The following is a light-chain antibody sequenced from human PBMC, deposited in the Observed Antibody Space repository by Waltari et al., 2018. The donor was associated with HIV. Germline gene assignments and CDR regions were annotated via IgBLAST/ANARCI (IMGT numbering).Light chain of an antibody. CDR3: QQYFNDPHT. CDR2: NTF. V-gene: IGKV1-NL1*01. J-gene: IGKJ4*01. CDR1: QDIVNS. Sequence: DIQMTQSPSSLSASVGARVTITCRASQDIVNSLAWYQQESGKVPKLLVYNTFTLQTGVPSRFSGSGSGTDYTLTISALQPEDFATYYCQQYFNDPHTFGGGTKVEIK.